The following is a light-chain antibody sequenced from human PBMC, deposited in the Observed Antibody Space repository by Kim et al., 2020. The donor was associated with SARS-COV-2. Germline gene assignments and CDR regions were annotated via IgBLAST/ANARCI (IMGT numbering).Light chain of an antibody. CDR2: AAS. CDR1: QAICSW. Sequence: ATVGDRVTITCPAHQAICSWFGWDQQEPRKAPKLLVYAASNFQSWVPSKFSGSGTGTDFTLTHSSLQPGGFATYYCQQANKFPGTFGQGTKVDIK. CDR3: QQANKFPGT. J-gene: IGKJ1*01. V-gene: IGKV1-12*01.